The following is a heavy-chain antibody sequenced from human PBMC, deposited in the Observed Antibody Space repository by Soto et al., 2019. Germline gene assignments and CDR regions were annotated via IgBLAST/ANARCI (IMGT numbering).Heavy chain of an antibody. J-gene: IGHJ1*01. CDR3: VKDESINWYSGHFRQ. CDR2: INWNSVSI. V-gene: IGHV3-9*01. CDR1: GFTFDDYA. Sequence: EVQLVESGGGLVQPGRSLRLSCAASGFTFDDYAMHWVRQVPGKGLEWVSGINWNSVSIGYADSVKGRFAISRDNAKKSLRLQMNSLRAEDTAFYYCVKDESINWYSGHFRQWGQGTVVTVS. D-gene: IGHD6-13*01.